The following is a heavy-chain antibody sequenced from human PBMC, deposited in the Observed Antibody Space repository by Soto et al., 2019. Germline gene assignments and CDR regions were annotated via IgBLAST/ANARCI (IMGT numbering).Heavy chain of an antibody. D-gene: IGHD3-22*01. Sequence: QVQLVQSGAEVKKPGSSVKVSCKASGGTFSSYAISWVRQAPGQGLEWMGGIIPIFGTANYAQKFQGRVRITADESTSKAYMELSSLRSEDTAVYYCARGGLTMIVVVISYAFDIWGQGTMVTVSS. CDR3: ARGGLTMIVVVISYAFDI. J-gene: IGHJ3*02. CDR2: IIPIFGTA. V-gene: IGHV1-69*12. CDR1: GGTFSSYA.